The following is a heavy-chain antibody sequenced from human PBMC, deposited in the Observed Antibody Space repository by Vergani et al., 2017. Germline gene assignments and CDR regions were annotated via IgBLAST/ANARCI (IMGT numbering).Heavy chain of an antibody. CDR1: GGSISAGYYF. J-gene: IGHJ3*01. CDR2: ISASGNA. CDR3: ARRSGGYYSGGKVHPLRTAFDV. V-gene: IGHV4-61*02. D-gene: IGHD2-15*01. Sequence: QVQLQASGPGRVKPSQTLSLTCTMSGGSISAGYYFWSWIRQPAGKGLEWLGHISASGNASHSPSLKTRVSMSVDTSTTQFSLTVTSVTAADTAIYFCARRSGGYYSGGKVHPLRTAFDVWGHGTVVTVSS.